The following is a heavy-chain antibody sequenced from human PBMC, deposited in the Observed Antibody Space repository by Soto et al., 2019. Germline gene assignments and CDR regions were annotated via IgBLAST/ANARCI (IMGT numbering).Heavy chain of an antibody. D-gene: IGHD2-2*02. CDR2: IYYTGST. CDR3: ARGLSGPIQS. V-gene: IGHV4-59*01. Sequence: QVQLQESGPGLVKSSETLSLTCTVSGGSINSYYWSWIRQPPGKGLEWIGYIYYTGSTDYNPSLKSRVTISVDTSKNQFSLKLSSVAAADTAVYYCARGLSGPIQSWGQGTLVTVSS. CDR1: GGSINSYY. J-gene: IGHJ5*02.